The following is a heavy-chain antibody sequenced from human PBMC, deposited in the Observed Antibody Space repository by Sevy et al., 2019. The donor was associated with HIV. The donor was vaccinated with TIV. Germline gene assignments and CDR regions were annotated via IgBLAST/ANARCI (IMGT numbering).Heavy chain of an antibody. J-gene: IGHJ6*02. D-gene: IGHD2-8*01. CDR2: IRYDGSNK. CDR3: ARGRKTTQEWLEELDYYYGVDV. V-gene: IGHV3-33*01. CDR1: GLTFSTYD. Sequence: GGSLRLSCAASGLTFSTYDMHWVRQAPGKGLGWVADIRYDGSNKYYADSVRGRFTISRDNSKNTLYLQMNSLRAEDTAVYYCARGRKTTQEWLEELDYYYGVDVWGQWTTVTVSS.